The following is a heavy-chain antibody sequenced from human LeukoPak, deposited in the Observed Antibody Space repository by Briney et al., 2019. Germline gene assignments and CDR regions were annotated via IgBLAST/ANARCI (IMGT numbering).Heavy chain of an antibody. V-gene: IGHV3-48*03. Sequence: GGSLGLSCAASGFTFSSYEMNWVRQAPGKGLEWVSYISSSGSTIYYADSVKGRFTISRDNAKNSLYLQMNSLRAEDTAVYYCARAVVVVVPYYYYGMDVWGKGTTVTVSS. J-gene: IGHJ6*04. CDR3: ARAVVVVVPYYYYGMDV. CDR2: ISSSGSTI. CDR1: GFTFSSYE. D-gene: IGHD2-15*01.